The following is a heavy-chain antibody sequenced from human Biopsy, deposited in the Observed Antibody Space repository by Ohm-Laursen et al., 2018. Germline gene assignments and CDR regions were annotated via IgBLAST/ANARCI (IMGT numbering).Heavy chain of an antibody. D-gene: IGHD2/OR15-2a*01. V-gene: IGHV4-59*01. Sequence: SQTLSLTCTVSGGSISSDYWVCNRQTTGQGREWIGDIYYSGSNNYNPSLTSRVTISVDTSKNQFPLRLNSVTAADTAVYYCARATNSTGWPYYYFFGMDVWGQGTTVTVSS. J-gene: IGHJ6*02. CDR1: GGSISSDY. CDR2: IYYSGSN. CDR3: ARATNSTGWPYYYFFGMDV.